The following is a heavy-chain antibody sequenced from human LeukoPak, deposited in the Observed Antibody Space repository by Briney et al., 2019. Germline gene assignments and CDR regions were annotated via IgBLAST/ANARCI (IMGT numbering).Heavy chain of an antibody. CDR1: GFSFSSYS. Sequence: PGGSLRLSCAASGFSFSSYSMNWVRQAPGKGLEWVSYISRSSDIIYYADSVRGRFTISRDNAKNSLYLQMNSLRAEDTAVYYCARDVRRSQLPSFFDYWGQGTLVTVSS. CDR2: ISRSSDII. CDR3: ARDVRRSQLPSFFDY. V-gene: IGHV3-48*01. J-gene: IGHJ4*02. D-gene: IGHD2-2*01.